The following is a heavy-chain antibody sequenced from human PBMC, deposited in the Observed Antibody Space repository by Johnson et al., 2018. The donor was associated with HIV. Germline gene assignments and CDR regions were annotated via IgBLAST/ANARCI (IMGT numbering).Heavy chain of an antibody. Sequence: QVQLVESGGGVVQPGRSLRLSCAASGFTFSSYAMHWVRQAPGKGLEWVAVISYDGSNKYYADSVKGRFTISRDNSKNTLYLQINSLRAEDTDVYYCASSAFDIWGQGTMVTVSS. CDR2: ISYDGSNK. V-gene: IGHV3-30*04. CDR3: ASSAFDI. CDR1: GFTFSSYA. J-gene: IGHJ3*02.